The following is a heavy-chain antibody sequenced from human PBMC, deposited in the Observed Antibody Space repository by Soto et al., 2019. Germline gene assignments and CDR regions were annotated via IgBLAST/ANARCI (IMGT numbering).Heavy chain of an antibody. CDR2: MYYSAMT. CDR3: ARHLFDSWKGYPYYYCMDV. Sequence: QVQLQESGPGLVKPSETLSLTCSVPGGSIRSHNWSWIRQPPGKGLEWIGWMYYSAMTEYNPSLKSRGTISADTSNNKVSLRMTSVTAADTAVYDCARHLFDSWKGYPYYYCMDVWGKGTAVTVSS. V-gene: IGHV4-59*08. J-gene: IGHJ6*03. D-gene: IGHD3-3*01. CDR1: GGSIRSHN.